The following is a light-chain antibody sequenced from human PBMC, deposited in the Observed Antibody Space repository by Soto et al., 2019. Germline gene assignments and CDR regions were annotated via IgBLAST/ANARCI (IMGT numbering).Light chain of an antibody. Sequence: QSVLTQPPSASGTTGQRVTISCSGSSSNIGRNTVNWYQQLPGTAPKLLIYSNNQRTSGVPDRFSGSKSGTSGSLAISGLQSEDEADYYCAGWDDSLNGPVFGGGTKLTVL. V-gene: IGLV1-44*01. J-gene: IGLJ2*01. CDR1: SSNIGRNT. CDR3: AGWDDSLNGPV. CDR2: SNN.